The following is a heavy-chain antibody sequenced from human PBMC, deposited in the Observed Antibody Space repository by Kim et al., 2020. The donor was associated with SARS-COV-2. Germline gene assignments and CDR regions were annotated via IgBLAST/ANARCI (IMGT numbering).Heavy chain of an antibody. D-gene: IGHD6-13*01. V-gene: IGHV3-21*01. J-gene: IGHJ4*02. CDR3: AREGIAAAGRDFDY. Sequence: ADSVKGRFTISRDNAKNSLYLQMNSLRAEDTAVYYCAREGIAAAGRDFDYWGQGTLVTVSS.